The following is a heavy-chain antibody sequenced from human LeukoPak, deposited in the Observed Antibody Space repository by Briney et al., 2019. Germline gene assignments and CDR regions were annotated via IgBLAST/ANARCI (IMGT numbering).Heavy chain of an antibody. Sequence: GGSVRLSCAASGFTFRSYAMHWVRQAPGKGLEWVAVISYDGSNKYYADSVKGRFTISRDNSKNTLYLQMNSLGAEDTALYYCAKDGRATSLYWGQGTLVTVSS. D-gene: IGHD2-15*01. J-gene: IGHJ4*02. CDR2: ISYDGSNK. V-gene: IGHV3-30-3*01. CDR1: GFTFRSYA. CDR3: AKDGRATSLY.